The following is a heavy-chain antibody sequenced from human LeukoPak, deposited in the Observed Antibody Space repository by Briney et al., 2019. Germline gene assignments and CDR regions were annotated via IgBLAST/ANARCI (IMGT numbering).Heavy chain of an antibody. D-gene: IGHD2/OR15-2a*01. J-gene: IGHJ6*03. CDR1: GFAFSTYG. CDR3: ARDVKGQPQNYMDV. V-gene: IGHV3-30*03. CDR2: ISYDGSNE. Sequence: PPGRSLRLSCAASGFAFSTYGMHWVRQAPGKGLEWVAVISYDGSNEYYADSVKGRFTISRDNSKSTLYLQMNSLRAEDTAVYYCARDVKGQPQNYMDVWGKGTTVTASS.